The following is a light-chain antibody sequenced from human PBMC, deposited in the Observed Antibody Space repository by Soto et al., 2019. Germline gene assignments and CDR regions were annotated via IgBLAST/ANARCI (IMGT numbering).Light chain of an antibody. J-gene: IGLJ1*01. Sequence: QSALTQPASVSGSPGQSVTISCTGTSSDVGGYNYVSWYQQHPGKAPTLMIYEVTDRPSGVSNRFSGSKSGNTASLTISGLQAEDEAEYYCSSYTNINTRACVFGTGTKLTVL. CDR2: EVT. CDR3: SSYTNINTRACV. CDR1: SSDVGGYNY. V-gene: IGLV2-14*01.